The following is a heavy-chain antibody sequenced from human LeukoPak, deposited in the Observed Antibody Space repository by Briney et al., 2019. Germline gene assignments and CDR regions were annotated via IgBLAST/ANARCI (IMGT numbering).Heavy chain of an antibody. CDR1: GYTLTELS. CDR2: FDPEDGET. CDR3: ATLGSGNRAVAFDI. Sequence: ASVKVSCKVSGYTLTELSMHWVRQAPGKGLEWMGGFDPEDGETIYAQKFQGRVTMTEDTSTDTAYTELSSLRSEDTAVYYCATLGSGNRAVAFDIWGQGTMVTVSS. J-gene: IGHJ3*02. V-gene: IGHV1-24*01. D-gene: IGHD1-14*01.